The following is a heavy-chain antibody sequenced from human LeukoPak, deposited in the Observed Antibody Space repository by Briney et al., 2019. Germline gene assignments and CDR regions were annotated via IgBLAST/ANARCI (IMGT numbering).Heavy chain of an antibody. CDR2: IYYSGST. J-gene: IGHJ4*02. CDR1: GGSISSSSYY. Sequence: PSETLSVTCTVSGGSISSSSYYWGWIRQPPGKGREWIGSIYYSGSTYYNPSLKSRVTISVDTSKNQFSLKLSSVTAADTAVYYCARHYRPDIVVVPGPEGYWGQRTLVTVSS. CDR3: ARHYRPDIVVVPGPEGY. V-gene: IGHV4-39*01. D-gene: IGHD2-2*01.